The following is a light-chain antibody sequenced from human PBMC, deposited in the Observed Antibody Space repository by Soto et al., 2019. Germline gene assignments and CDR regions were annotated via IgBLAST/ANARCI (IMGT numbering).Light chain of an antibody. CDR1: PSVSSSY. Sequence: EIVLTQSPGTLSLSPGERATLSCRSSPSVSSSYLAWYQQKPGQAPRLLIYGASSRAPGIPDRFSGSGSGTDFTLTISRLEPEDFAVYYCQQYVSSPSVTFGQGTKLEIK. CDR2: GAS. CDR3: QQYVSSPSVT. V-gene: IGKV3-20*01. J-gene: IGKJ2*01.